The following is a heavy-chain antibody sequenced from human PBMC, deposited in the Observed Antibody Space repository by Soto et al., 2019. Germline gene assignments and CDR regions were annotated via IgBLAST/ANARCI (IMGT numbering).Heavy chain of an antibody. D-gene: IGHD3-10*01. J-gene: IGHJ6*02. CDR1: GFTFSSYG. CDR2: IWYDGSNK. CDR3: AREGAYYYGSGSYYTPNYYYYYGMDV. Sequence: GGSLRLSCAASGFTFSSYGMHWVRQAPGKGLEWVAVIWYDGSNKYYADSVKGRFTISRDNSKNTLYLQMNSLRAEDTAVYYCAREGAYYYGSGSYYTPNYYYYYGMDVWGQGTTVTV. V-gene: IGHV3-33*01.